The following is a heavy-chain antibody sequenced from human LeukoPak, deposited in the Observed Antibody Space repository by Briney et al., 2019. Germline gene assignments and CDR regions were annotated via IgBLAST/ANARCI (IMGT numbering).Heavy chain of an antibody. CDR2: ISSSSRYI. CDR1: GCTFRSYS. V-gene: IGHV3-21*01. D-gene: IGHD6-19*01. Sequence: GGSLSLSCAACGCTFRSYSMNWVRQAAGRGREGVSSISSSSRYIHYADTVKGRFTISRDNANNSLYLQMNSLRAEDTAVYYCARALYSSGWYYFDYWGQGTLVTVSS. CDR3: ARALYSSGWYYFDY. J-gene: IGHJ4*02.